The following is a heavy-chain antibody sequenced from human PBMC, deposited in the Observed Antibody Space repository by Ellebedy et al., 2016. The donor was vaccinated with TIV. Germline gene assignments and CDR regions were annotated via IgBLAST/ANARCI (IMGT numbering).Heavy chain of an antibody. J-gene: IGHJ2*01. Sequence: GESLKISCAASGFTFSSYWMHWVRQAPGKGLEWVSRINSDGSSTSYADSVKGRFTISRDKAKNTLYLQMNSLRAEDTAVYYCARDEPNTYYYDGSGEDWYFDLWGRGTLVTVSS. CDR3: ARDEPNTYYYDGSGEDWYFDL. CDR2: INSDGSST. V-gene: IGHV3-74*01. CDR1: GFTFSSYW. D-gene: IGHD3-22*01.